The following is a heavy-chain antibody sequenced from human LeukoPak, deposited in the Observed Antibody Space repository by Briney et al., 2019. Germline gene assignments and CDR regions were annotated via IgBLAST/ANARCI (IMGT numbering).Heavy chain of an antibody. CDR2: ISGSGGST. D-gene: IGHD5-12*01. J-gene: IGHJ4*02. CDR3: AKDMEHSDYPIYYLDY. CDR1: GFTFSSYA. Sequence: PGGSLRLSCAASGFTFSSYAMNWVRQAPGKGLEWVSAISGSGGSTYYADSVKGRFTISRDNSKNTLYLQMNSLRAEDTAVYYCAKDMEHSDYPIYYLDYWGQGTLVTVSS. V-gene: IGHV3-23*01.